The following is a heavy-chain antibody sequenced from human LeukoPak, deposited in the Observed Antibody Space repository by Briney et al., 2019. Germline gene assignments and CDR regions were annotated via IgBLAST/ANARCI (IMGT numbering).Heavy chain of an antibody. V-gene: IGHV1-8*01. CDR3: ARASGWPNNWFDP. Sequence: GASVKVSCKASGYTFTSSDINWVRQATGQGLEWMGWMNPNSGNTGYAQKFQGRVTMTRNTSISTAYMELSSLRSEDTAVYYCARASGWPNNWFDPWGQATLVTVSS. J-gene: IGHJ5*02. CDR2: MNPNSGNT. D-gene: IGHD6-19*01. CDR1: GYTFTSSD.